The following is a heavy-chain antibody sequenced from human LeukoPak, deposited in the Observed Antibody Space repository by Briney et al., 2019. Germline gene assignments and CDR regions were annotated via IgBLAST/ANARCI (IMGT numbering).Heavy chain of an antibody. J-gene: IGHJ4*02. CDR1: GGSISSSSYY. V-gene: IGHV4-39*07. CDR3: ARGRKANWRGFWSGYYTPFDY. Sequence: PSETLSLTCTVYGGSISSSSYYWGWIRQPPGKGLEWIGEINHSGSTNYNPSLKSRVTISVDTSKNQFSLKLSSVTAADTAVYYCARGRKANWRGFWSGYYTPFDYWGQGTLVTVSS. D-gene: IGHD3-3*01. CDR2: INHSGST.